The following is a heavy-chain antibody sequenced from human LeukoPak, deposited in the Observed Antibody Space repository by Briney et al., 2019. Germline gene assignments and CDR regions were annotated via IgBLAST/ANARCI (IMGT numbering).Heavy chain of an antibody. CDR1: GFTFSSYA. D-gene: IGHD6-13*01. Sequence: PGGPLRLSCAASGFTFSSYAMSWVRQAPGEGLEWVSAISGSDGSTYYADSVKGRFTISRDNSKNTLYLQMNSLRAEDTAVYYCAKASSSWPRGPFDYWGQGTLVTVSS. CDR2: ISGSDGST. J-gene: IGHJ4*02. V-gene: IGHV3-23*01. CDR3: AKASSSWPRGPFDY.